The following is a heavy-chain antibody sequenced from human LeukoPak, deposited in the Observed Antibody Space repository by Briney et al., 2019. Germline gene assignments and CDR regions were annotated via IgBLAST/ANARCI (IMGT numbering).Heavy chain of an antibody. D-gene: IGHD5-18*01. CDR3: ARYPGYSSRDY. V-gene: IGHV3-21*06. J-gene: IGHJ4*02. CDR2: ISGSGGST. Sequence: GGSLRLSCTASGFIFSNYGMHWVRQAPGKGLEWVSAISGSGGSTYYADSVKGRFTISRDNAKNSLYLQMNSLRAEDTAVYYCARYPGYSSRDYWGQGTLVTVSS. CDR1: GFIFSNYG.